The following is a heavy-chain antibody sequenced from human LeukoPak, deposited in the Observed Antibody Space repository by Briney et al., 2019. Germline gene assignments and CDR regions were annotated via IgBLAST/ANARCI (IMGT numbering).Heavy chain of an antibody. D-gene: IGHD2-15*01. CDR3: ASTSGYCSGGNCYSAFDY. CDR2: IYYSGST. V-gene: IGHV4-59*01. CDR1: GGSISNYY. J-gene: IGHJ4*02. Sequence: PSETVSLTCTVSGGSISNYYWSWIRQPPGKGLEWIGYIYYSGSTNYNPSLKSRVTMSVDTSKNQFSLRLSSVTAADTAVYYCASTSGYCSGGNCYSAFDYWGQGTLVTVSS.